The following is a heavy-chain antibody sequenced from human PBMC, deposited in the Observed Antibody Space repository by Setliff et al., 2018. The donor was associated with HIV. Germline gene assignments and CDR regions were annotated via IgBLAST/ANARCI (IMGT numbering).Heavy chain of an antibody. D-gene: IGHD6-13*01. J-gene: IGHJ6*03. CDR1: GYAFNNFD. Sequence: ASVKVSCKASGYAFNNFDINWVRQTAGQGLEWVGWMNPKTGNTGYAHRFQGRVSITRGTSTGTAYMELTGLKPEDTAAYFCARIAVGGSHGPDYHMDVWGGGTMVTVSS. CDR2: MNPKTGNT. V-gene: IGHV1-8*03. CDR3: ARIAVGGSHGPDYHMDV.